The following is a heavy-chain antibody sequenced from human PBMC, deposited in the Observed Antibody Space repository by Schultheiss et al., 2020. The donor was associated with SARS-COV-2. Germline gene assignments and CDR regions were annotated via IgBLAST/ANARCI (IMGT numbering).Heavy chain of an antibody. J-gene: IGHJ5*02. CDR1: GYTFTSYG. Sequence: ASVKVSCKASGYTFTSYGISWVRQAPGQGLEWMGWISAYNGNTGYAQKFQGRVTITRNTSISTAYMELSSLRSEDTAVYYCARSTSDYSNYWHPYNWFDPWGQGTLVTVSS. V-gene: IGHV1-8*03. CDR3: ARSTSDYSNYWHPYNWFDP. D-gene: IGHD4-11*01. CDR2: ISAYNGNT.